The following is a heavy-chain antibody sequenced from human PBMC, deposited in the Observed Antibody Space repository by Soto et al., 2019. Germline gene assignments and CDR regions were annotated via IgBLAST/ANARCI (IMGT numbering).Heavy chain of an antibody. D-gene: IGHD5-18*01. J-gene: IGHJ6*03. CDR1: GRSISSYY. CDR3: ARRRGYSYGLGYYYYYMDV. CDR2: IYYSGST. V-gene: IGHV4-59*08. Sequence: PSETLSLTCTVSGRSISSYYWSWIRQPPGKGLEWIGYIYYSGSTNYNPSLKSRVTISVDTSKNQFSLKLSSVTAADTAVYYCARRRGYSYGLGYYYYYMDVWGKGTTVTVSS.